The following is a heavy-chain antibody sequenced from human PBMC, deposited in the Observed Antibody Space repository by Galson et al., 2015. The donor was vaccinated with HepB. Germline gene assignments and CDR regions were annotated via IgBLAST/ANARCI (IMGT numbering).Heavy chain of an antibody. CDR1: GDSVSSTSVS. J-gene: IGHJ4*02. Sequence: CAISGDSVSSTSVSWNWIRQSPSRGLEWLGRTYYRSKWNNDYAVSVESRITINPDTSKNQFSLQLDSVTPEDTAVYYCARVGSYSGRYFFDYWGQGTLVTVSS. V-gene: IGHV6-1*01. CDR2: TYYRSKWNN. D-gene: IGHD1-26*01. CDR3: ARVGSYSGRYFFDY.